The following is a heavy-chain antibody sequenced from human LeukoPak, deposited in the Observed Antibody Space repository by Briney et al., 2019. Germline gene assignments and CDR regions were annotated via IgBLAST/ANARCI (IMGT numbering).Heavy chain of an antibody. CDR1: GYTFTGYY. D-gene: IGHD3-10*01. J-gene: IGHJ4*02. CDR3: ARGGVRYYYGSGSYSTFDY. Sequence: ASVKVSCKASGYTFTGYYMHWVRQAPGQGLEWMGWINPNSGGTNYAQKFQGRVTTTRDTSISTAYMELSRLRSDDTAVYYCARGGVRYYYGSGSYSTFDYWGQGTLVTVSS. CDR2: INPNSGGT. V-gene: IGHV1-2*02.